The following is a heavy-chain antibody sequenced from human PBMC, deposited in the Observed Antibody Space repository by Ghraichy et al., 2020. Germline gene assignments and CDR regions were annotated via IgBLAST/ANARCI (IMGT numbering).Heavy chain of an antibody. CDR1: GFTFSSYA. J-gene: IGHJ4*02. CDR3: AWSSSWYYVAY. Sequence: GGSLRLSCAASGFTFSSYAMSWVRQAPGKGLEWVSAISGSGGSTYYADSVKGRFTISRDNSKNTLYLQMNSLRAEDTAVYYCAWSSSWYYVAYWGQGTLVTVSS. D-gene: IGHD6-13*01. V-gene: IGHV3-23*01. CDR2: ISGSGGST.